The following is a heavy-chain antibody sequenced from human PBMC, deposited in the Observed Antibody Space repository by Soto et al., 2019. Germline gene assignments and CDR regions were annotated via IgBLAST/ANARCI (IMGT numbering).Heavy chain of an antibody. J-gene: IGHJ6*02. D-gene: IGHD2-2*01. CDR1: GYTFTSYY. CDR3: ARDYCSSTSCRTEGMDV. V-gene: IGHV1-46*01. Sequence: QVQLVQSGAEVKKPGASVKVSCKASGYTFTSYYMHWVRQAPGQGLEWMGIINPSGGSTSYAQKFQGRVTMTRDTSTSTVYMELSSLRSEDTAVYYCARDYCSSTSCRTEGMDVWGQGTTVTVSS. CDR2: INPSGGST.